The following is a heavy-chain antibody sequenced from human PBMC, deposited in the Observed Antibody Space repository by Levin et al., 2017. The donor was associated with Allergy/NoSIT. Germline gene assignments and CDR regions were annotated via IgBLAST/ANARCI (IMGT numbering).Heavy chain of an antibody. CDR2: IYPGDSDT. J-gene: IGHJ4*02. V-gene: IGHV5-51*01. Sequence: KVSCKGSGYNFSTYWLGWVRQMPGKGLEWMGIIYPGDSDTRYRPSLRGQVTISADKSISTAYLQWSSLKAPDAALYYGATRDCAADRNYWGQGTLVTGSS. CDR1: GYNFSTYW. CDR3: ATRDCAADRNY. D-gene: IGHD2-15*01.